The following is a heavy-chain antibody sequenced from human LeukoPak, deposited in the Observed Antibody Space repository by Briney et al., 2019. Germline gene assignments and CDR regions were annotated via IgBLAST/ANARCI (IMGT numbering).Heavy chain of an antibody. D-gene: IGHD6-13*01. V-gene: IGHV3-23*01. J-gene: IGHJ4*02. CDR3: AKDWGSSSLYYFDY. Sequence: GGSLRLSCAASGFTFSSYGMSWVRQAPGKGLEWVSAISGSGGSTYYADSVKGRFTISRDNAKNTLYLQMNSLRAEDTAVYYCAKDWGSSSLYYFDYWGQGTLVTVSS. CDR2: ISGSGGST. CDR1: GFTFSSYG.